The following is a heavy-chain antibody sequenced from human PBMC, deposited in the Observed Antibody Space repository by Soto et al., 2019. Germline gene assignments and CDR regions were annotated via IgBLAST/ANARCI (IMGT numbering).Heavy chain of an antibody. J-gene: IGHJ6*02. CDR1: GFTFNNYG. CDR3: ARTRASFDYYFYYGMDV. CDR2: ISYDGSNK. V-gene: IGHV3-30*03. Sequence: PGGSLRLSCAASGFTFNNYGLHWVRQAPGKGLEWVSVISYDGSNKYYADSVKGRLAISRDNSNNTLYLQMNSLRAEDTAVYYCARTRASFDYYFYYGMDVWGQGTTVTVSS.